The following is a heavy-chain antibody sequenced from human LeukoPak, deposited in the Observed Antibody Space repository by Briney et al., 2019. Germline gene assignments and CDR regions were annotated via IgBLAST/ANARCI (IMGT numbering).Heavy chain of an antibody. D-gene: IGHD3-22*01. Sequence: GGSLRLSCAASGFTVSSNYMSWVRQAPGKGLEWVSVIYSGGSTYYADSVKGRFTISRHNSKNTLYLQMSSLKPEDTAVYYCVKDDAYYYDTSNPWGQGTLVTVSS. J-gene: IGHJ5*02. CDR2: IYSGGST. V-gene: IGHV3-53*04. CDR3: VKDDAYYYDTSNP. CDR1: GFTVSSNY.